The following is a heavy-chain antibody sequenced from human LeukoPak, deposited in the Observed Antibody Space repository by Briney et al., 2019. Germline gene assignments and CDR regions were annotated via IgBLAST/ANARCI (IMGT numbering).Heavy chain of an antibody. CDR1: GGSFSGYY. Sequence: SETLSLTCAVYGGSFSGYYWTWIRQPPGKGLEWIGEINHSGSTNSNPSLKSRVTISIDTTKKQFSLNLSSVTAADTAIYYCARGPDCSDGTCVNRPIDYWGQGTLVTVSS. CDR2: INHSGST. CDR3: ARGPDCSDGTCVNRPIDY. V-gene: IGHV4-34*01. J-gene: IGHJ4*02. D-gene: IGHD2-15*01.